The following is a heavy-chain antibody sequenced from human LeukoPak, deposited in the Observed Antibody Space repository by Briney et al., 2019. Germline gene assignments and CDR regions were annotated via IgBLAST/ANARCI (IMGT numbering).Heavy chain of an antibody. D-gene: IGHD2-21*02. V-gene: IGHV5-51*01. CDR1: GYRFINNW. J-gene: IGHJ4*02. CDR3: AIPPGYCGNDCSFDH. Sequence: GESLKISCKGSGYRFINNWIGWVRQMPGKGLEWMGIIYPGDYETRYSPSFQGLVTISVDKSISTAYLQWSSLKASDTAMYYCAIPPGYCGNDCSFDHWGQGTLVTVSS. CDR2: IYPGDYET.